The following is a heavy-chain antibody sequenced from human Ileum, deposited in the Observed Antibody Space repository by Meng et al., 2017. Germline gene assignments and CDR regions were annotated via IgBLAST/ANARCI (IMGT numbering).Heavy chain of an antibody. Sequence: LRACGGGVVQPGRSRALPCAASGFIRSSFPMPGVRQFPGKGLEWVAVISPDGSQTRYVDSVKGRFTISRDNSKNTLFLQMNNLKTEDTAEYYCAREKGSSGRAGWFDPWGQGTLVTVSS. V-gene: IGHV3-30*04. CDR2: ISPDGSQT. D-gene: IGHD6-19*01. J-gene: IGHJ5*02. CDR1: GFIRSSFP. CDR3: AREKGSSGRAGWFDP.